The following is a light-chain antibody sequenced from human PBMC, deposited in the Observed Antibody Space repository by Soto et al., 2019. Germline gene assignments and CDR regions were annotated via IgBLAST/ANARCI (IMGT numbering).Light chain of an antibody. J-gene: IGKJ4*01. CDR1: QSISTY. V-gene: IGKV1-39*01. Sequence: DIQMTQSPSSLSASVGDRVTITCRASQSISTYLNWYQQKPGKAPKVLIYAASSLQSGVPSRFSGTGSGTDFTLTISSLQPEDSATYHCQQSYTTPLTFGGGTKVEIK. CDR3: QQSYTTPLT. CDR2: AAS.